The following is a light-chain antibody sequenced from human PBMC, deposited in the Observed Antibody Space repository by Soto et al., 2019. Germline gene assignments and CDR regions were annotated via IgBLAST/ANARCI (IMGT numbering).Light chain of an antibody. V-gene: IGLV1-40*01. CDR2: GNS. CDR1: SSNIGAGYD. J-gene: IGLJ1*01. CDR3: QSYDSSPV. Sequence: QSVLTQPPSVSGAPGQRVTISCTGSSSNIGAGYDVDWYQQLPGTAPKLLIHGNSNRPSGVPDRFSGSKSGTSASLAITGLQAEDEADYYCQSYDSSPVFGTGTKLTVL.